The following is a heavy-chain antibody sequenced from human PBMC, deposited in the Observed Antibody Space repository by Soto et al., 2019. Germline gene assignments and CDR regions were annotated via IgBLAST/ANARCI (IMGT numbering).Heavy chain of an antibody. Sequence: KTSETLSLTCAVSGGSISSGGYSWSWIRQPPGKGLEWIGYIYHSGSTYYNPSLKSRVTISVDRSKNQFSLKLTSVTAADTAVYYCARVPSPWGKITLVTVSS. CDR3: ARVPSP. J-gene: IGHJ5*02. V-gene: IGHV4-30-2*01. CDR1: GGSISSGGYS. CDR2: IYHSGST.